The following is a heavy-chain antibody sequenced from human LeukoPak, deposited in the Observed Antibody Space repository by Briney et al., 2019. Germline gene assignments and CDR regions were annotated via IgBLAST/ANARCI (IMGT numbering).Heavy chain of an antibody. CDR3: ARAKSRDGYIFDY. J-gene: IGHJ4*02. V-gene: IGHV3-30-3*01. D-gene: IGHD5-24*01. Sequence: PGGSLRLSCAASGFTFSSYAMHWVRQAPGKGLEWVAVISYDGSNKYYADSVKGRFTISRDNSKSTLYLQMNSLRAEDTAVYYCARAKSRDGYIFDYWGQGTLVTVSS. CDR1: GFTFSSYA. CDR2: ISYDGSNK.